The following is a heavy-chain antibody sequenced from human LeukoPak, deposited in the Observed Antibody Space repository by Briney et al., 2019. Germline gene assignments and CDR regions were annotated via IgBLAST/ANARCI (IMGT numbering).Heavy chain of an antibody. CDR2: INHSGST. CDR3: ARGFPTLGYCSGGSCYSLDY. J-gene: IGHJ4*02. D-gene: IGHD2-15*01. CDR1: GGSFSGYY. Sequence: SETLSLTCAVYGGSFSGYYWSWIRQTSGKGLEWIGEINHSGSTNYNPSLKSRVTISVDTSKNQFSLKLSSVTAADTAVYYCARGFPTLGYCSGGSCYSLDYWGQGTLVTVSS. V-gene: IGHV4-34*01.